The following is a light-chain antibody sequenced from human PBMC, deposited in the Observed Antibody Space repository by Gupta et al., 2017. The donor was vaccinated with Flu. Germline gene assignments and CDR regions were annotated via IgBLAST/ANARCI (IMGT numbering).Light chain of an antibody. CDR2: KNN. V-gene: IGLV1-44*01. CDR1: NSNIGSNT. CDR3: AAWDDSLNDVV. Sequence: SVLTQPPSASGTPGQRVTIPCSGSNSNIGSNTVNWYQQFPGTAPKLLIFKNNQRPSGVPDRFSDSKSGTSASLAISGLQSEDEADYYCAAWDDSLNDVVFGGGTKLTVL. J-gene: IGLJ2*01.